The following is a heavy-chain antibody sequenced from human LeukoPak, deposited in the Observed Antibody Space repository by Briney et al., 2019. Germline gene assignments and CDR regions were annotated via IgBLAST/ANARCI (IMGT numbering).Heavy chain of an antibody. Sequence: GGSLRLFCAASGFTFRSYSVNWVRQAPGKGLEWVSYISSSSTYIFYADSVKGRFTISRDNAKNSLYLQMNSLRAEDTAVYYCARDPLSYNILTGYDYPGAFDYWGQGTLVIVSS. D-gene: IGHD3-9*01. J-gene: IGHJ4*02. CDR2: ISSSSTYI. V-gene: IGHV3-21*01. CDR1: GFTFRSYS. CDR3: ARDPLSYNILTGYDYPGAFDY.